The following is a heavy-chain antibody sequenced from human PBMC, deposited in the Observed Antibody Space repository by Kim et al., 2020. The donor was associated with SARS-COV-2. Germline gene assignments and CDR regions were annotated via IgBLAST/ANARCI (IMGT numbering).Heavy chain of an antibody. V-gene: IGHV4-31*03. Sequence: SETLSLTCTVSGGSISSGGYYWSWIRQHPGKGLEWIGYIYYSGSTYYNPSPKSRVTISVDTSKNQFSLKLSSVTAADTAVYYCARAGRTIFGVVGAFDSWGQGTMVTVSS. J-gene: IGHJ3*02. D-gene: IGHD3-3*01. CDR1: GGSISSGGYY. CDR3: ARAGRTIFGVVGAFDS. CDR2: IYYSGST.